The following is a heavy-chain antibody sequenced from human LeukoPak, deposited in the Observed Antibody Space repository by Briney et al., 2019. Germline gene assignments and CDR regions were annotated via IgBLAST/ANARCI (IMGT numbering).Heavy chain of an antibody. CDR3: STGGYFFDY. Sequence: PGGSLRLSCAGSGFTFSNAWMNWVRQTPRKGLEWVGRIKSKPDGETTDYAAPVKGRFTISRDDSKNTVFLQMNSLKTEDTAVYYCSTGGYFFDYWGQGTLVTVSS. CDR1: GFTFSNAW. V-gene: IGHV3-15*01. J-gene: IGHJ4*02. CDR2: IKSKPDGETT.